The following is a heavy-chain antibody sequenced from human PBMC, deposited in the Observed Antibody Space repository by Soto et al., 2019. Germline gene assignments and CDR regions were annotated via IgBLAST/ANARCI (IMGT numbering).Heavy chain of an antibody. CDR1: GFTFSNAW. V-gene: IGHV3-15*01. J-gene: IGHJ6*02. Sequence: GGSLRLSCAASGFTFSNAWMSWVRQAPGKGLEWVGRIKSKTDGGTTDYAAPVKGRFTISRDDSKNTLYLQMNSLKTEDTAVYYCTTSWYSDLYYYGMDVRGQGTTVTVSS. CDR2: IKSKTDGGTT. D-gene: IGHD6-13*01. CDR3: TTSWYSDLYYYGMDV.